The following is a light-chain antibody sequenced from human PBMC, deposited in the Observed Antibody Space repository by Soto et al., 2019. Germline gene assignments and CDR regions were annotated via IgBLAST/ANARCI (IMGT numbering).Light chain of an antibody. Sequence: QSALTQPASVSGSPGQSITISCTGTTSDVGNYNLVSWYQQHPGKAPKLMIFDVSRRPSGVSDRFSASKSGSAASLTISGLQAEDEADYYCSSYTSTNTLYVFGTGTKVTVL. CDR2: DVS. V-gene: IGLV2-14*03. CDR1: TSDVGNYNL. CDR3: SSYTSTNTLYV. J-gene: IGLJ1*01.